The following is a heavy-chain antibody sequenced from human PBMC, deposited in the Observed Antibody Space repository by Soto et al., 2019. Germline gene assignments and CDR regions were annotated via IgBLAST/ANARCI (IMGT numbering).Heavy chain of an antibody. D-gene: IGHD5-12*01. J-gene: IGHJ5*02. CDR3: ARAGGVVAPIFFGGPLHNWFDP. V-gene: IGHV4-30-4*01. CDR1: GGSISSGDYY. Sequence: QVQLQESGPGLVKPSQTLSLTCTVSGGSISSGDYYWSWIRQPPGKGLEWIGYIYYSGSTYYNPSLKSRVTISVDTSTNQFALKLSSVTAADTAVYYSARAGGVVAPIFFGGPLHNWFDPWGQGTLVTVSS. CDR2: IYYSGST.